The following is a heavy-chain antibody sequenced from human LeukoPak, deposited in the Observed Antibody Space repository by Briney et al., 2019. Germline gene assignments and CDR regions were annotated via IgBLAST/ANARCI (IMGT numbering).Heavy chain of an antibody. J-gene: IGHJ6*02. CDR2: INAGNGNT. Sequence: ASVKVSCKASGYSFTSYAMHWVRQAPGQRLEWMGWINAGNGNTKYPQKFQGRVTITRDTSASTAYMELSSLRSEDTAVYYCARVDSSTLDVWGQGTTVTVSS. D-gene: IGHD6-13*01. CDR1: GYSFTSYA. CDR3: ARVDSSTLDV. V-gene: IGHV1-3*01.